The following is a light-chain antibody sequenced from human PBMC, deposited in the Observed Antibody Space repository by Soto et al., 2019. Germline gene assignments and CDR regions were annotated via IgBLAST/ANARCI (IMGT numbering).Light chain of an antibody. V-gene: IGLV1-44*01. CDR3: AAWDDSLNGRYV. Sequence: QSVLTQPPSASGTPGQRVTISCSGSSSNVGSDTVNWYQHLPGTAPKLLTYSNDQRPSGVPDRFSGSKSGTSASLAISGLQSEYEADYYCAAWDDSLNGRYVFGTGTKLTVL. CDR2: SND. J-gene: IGLJ1*01. CDR1: SSNVGSDT.